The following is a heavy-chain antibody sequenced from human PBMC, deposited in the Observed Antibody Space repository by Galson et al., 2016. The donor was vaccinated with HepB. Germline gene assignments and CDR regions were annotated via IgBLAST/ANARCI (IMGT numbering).Heavy chain of an antibody. J-gene: IGHJ5*01. CDR1: GGTLTSYA. Sequence: SVKVSCKASGGTLTSYAISWVRQAPGQGLEWMGGIIPIFGTPSYAQKFQGRVTITADESTTTAYMELSSLRSEDTAVYYCARGSEGIPASLVDSWGQGTLVTVSS. V-gene: IGHV1-69*13. CDR2: IIPIFGTP. D-gene: IGHD2-2*01. CDR3: ARGSEGIPASLVDS.